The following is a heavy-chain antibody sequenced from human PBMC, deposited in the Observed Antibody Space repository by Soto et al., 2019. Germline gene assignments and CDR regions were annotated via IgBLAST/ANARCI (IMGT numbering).Heavy chain of an antibody. J-gene: IGHJ4*02. D-gene: IGHD5-12*01. CDR2: VYYRGRS. Sequence: SETLSLTCTVSGGSVTNSSYYWGWIRQSPGKGLEWIGSVYYRGRSYSKSSVKSRVTISVDTSKNRFSLRLNSVTASDTAVYFCVGQRATVPSQGYCDYWGRGALVIVSS. CDR1: GGSVTNSSYY. CDR3: VGQRATVPSQGYCDY. V-gene: IGHV4-39*01.